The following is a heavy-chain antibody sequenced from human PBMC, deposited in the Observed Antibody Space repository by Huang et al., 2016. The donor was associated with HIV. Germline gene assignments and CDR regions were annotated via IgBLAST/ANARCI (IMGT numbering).Heavy chain of an antibody. V-gene: IGHV3-7*01. J-gene: IGHJ4*02. D-gene: IGHD2-15*01. Sequence: QLVESGGGLVQPGGSLRLSCAASGFTFRSYWMSWVRQAPGKGLEWVANINQDEMEKYYLDSVKGRFTISRDNAKASLYLQLSNLRVEDTGIYYCARRMDLDYWGQGILLTVSS. CDR1: GFTFRSYW. CDR3: ARRMDLDY. CDR2: INQDEMEK.